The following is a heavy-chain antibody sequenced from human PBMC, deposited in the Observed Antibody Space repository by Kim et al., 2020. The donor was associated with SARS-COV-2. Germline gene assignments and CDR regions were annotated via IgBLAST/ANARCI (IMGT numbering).Heavy chain of an antibody. CDR2: ISYDGSNK. CDR1: GFTFSSYG. CDR3: AKDGRSRWYLDY. D-gene: IGHD6-13*01. J-gene: IGHJ4*02. Sequence: GGSLRLSCAASGFTFSSYGMHWVRQAPGKGLEWVAVISYDGSNKYYADSVKGRFTISRDNSKNTLYLQMNSLRAEDTAVYYCAKDGRSRWYLDYWGQGTLVTVSS. V-gene: IGHV3-30*18.